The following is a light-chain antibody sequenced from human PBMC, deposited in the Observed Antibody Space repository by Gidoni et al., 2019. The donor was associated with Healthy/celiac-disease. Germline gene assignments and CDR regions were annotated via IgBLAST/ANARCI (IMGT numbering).Light chain of an antibody. V-gene: IGKV3-20*01. CDR2: GAS. CDR3: QQGLT. J-gene: IGKJ4*01. Sequence: EIVLTQSPGTLSLSPGERATLSCRASQSVSSSYLAWYQQKPGQAPRRLIYGASSRATGIPDRFSGSGSGTDFTLTISRLEPEDFAVYYCQQGLTFGGGTKVEIK. CDR1: QSVSSSY.